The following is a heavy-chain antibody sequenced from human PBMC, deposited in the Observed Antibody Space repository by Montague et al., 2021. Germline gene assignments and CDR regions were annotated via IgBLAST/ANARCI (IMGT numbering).Heavy chain of an antibody. CDR1: GFIFNNYV. V-gene: IGHV3-9*01. CDR3: VKDTRDYYPDF. Sequence: SLRLSCAASGFIFNNYVMNWVRQAPGKGLEWVSGINGNSINIDYADSVKGRFTISRDNAKNSRYLQMNSLRAEDTAFYYCVKDTRDYYPDFWGQGILVTVSS. CDR2: INGNSINI. D-gene: IGHD3-3*01. J-gene: IGHJ4*02.